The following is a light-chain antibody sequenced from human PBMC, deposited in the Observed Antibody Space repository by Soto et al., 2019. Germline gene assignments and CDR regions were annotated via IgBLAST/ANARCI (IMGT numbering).Light chain of an antibody. CDR1: QSINNY. J-gene: IGKJ2*01. V-gene: IGKV3-11*01. CDR2: DAS. CDR3: QHRAGWPYT. Sequence: DIVLTQSPGTLSLSPGERVTLSCRASQSINNYLAWYQQKPGQAPRLLIYDASTRATGIPSRFSGRGSGTDFTLRISGLEPEDFATYYCQHRAGWPYTFGQGPTLEIK.